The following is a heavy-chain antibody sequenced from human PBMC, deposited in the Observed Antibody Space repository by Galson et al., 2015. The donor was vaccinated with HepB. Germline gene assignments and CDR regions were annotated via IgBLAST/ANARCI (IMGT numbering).Heavy chain of an antibody. Sequence: SLRLSCAASGFTFEDYAMHWVRQVPGKGLEWVSGISWKSDFTGYGDSVRGRFTISRDNAKYSLYLQMNSLRTEDTALYYCAQDLTYYYGSGSYFVGMDAWGQGTTVTVS. CDR1: GFTFEDYA. D-gene: IGHD3-10*01. CDR2: ISWKSDFT. V-gene: IGHV3-9*01. CDR3: AQDLTYYYGSGSYFVGMDA. J-gene: IGHJ6*02.